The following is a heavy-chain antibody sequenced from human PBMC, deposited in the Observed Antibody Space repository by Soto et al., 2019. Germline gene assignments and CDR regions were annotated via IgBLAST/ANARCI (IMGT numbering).Heavy chain of an antibody. CDR1: GYTFTSYG. CDR3: ARFRLRRITIFGVVPSYYYGMDV. V-gene: IGHV1-18*01. D-gene: IGHD3-3*01. J-gene: IGHJ6*02. CDR2: ISAYNGNT. Sequence: ASVKVSCKASGYTFTSYGISWVRQAPGQGLEWMGWISAYNGNTNYAQKLQGRVTRTTDTSTSTAYMELRSLRSDDTAVYYCARFRLRRITIFGVVPSYYYGMDVWGQGTTVTVSS.